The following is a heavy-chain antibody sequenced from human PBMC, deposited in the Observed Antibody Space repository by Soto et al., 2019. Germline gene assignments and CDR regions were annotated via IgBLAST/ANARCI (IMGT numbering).Heavy chain of an antibody. V-gene: IGHV1-8*01. CDR1: GYTFTSYD. J-gene: IGHJ6*03. CDR3: ARGYRLQNYYSYYYMDV. Sequence: QVQLVQSGAEVKKPGASVKVSCKASGYTFTSYDINWVRQATGLGLEWMGWMNPNSGNTVYAQKFQGRVTMTRNTSIRTAYMELSSLRSEDTAVYYCARGYRLQNYYSYYYMDVWGKGTTVTVSS. D-gene: IGHD1-26*01. CDR2: MNPNSGNT.